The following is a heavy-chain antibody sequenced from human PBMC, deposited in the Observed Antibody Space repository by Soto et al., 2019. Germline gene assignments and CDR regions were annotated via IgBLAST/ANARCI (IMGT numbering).Heavy chain of an antibody. V-gene: IGHV3-11*01. D-gene: IGHD3-16*01. CDR2: ISSSSSTT. Sequence: QVQLVESGGGVVKPGGSLRLTCAGSGFTFSDSYMSWIRQVPGKGLEWLAYISSSSSTTYYADSVKGRFTISRDNAKKSLFLQMNSLRAEDTAVYYCATEPPWGRGTYFYVYGMDVWGQGTTVIVSS. CDR3: ATEPPWGRGTYFYVYGMDV. CDR1: GFTFSDSY. J-gene: IGHJ6*02.